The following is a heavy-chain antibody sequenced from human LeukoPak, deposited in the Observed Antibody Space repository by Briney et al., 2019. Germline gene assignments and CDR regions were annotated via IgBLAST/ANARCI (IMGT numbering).Heavy chain of an antibody. CDR1: GFTFSDYW. V-gene: IGHV3-7*01. D-gene: IGHD2-2*01. Sequence: GGSLRLSCAASGFTFSDYWMTRVRQAPGKGLEWVANIKQDGSEKDYVDSVKGRFTISRDNAKNSLYLQMNSLRAEDTAVYYCARAKYCSSTTCYVFYHYYYMDVWGKGTTVTISS. CDR2: IKQDGSEK. CDR3: ARAKYCSSTTCYVFYHYYYMDV. J-gene: IGHJ6*03.